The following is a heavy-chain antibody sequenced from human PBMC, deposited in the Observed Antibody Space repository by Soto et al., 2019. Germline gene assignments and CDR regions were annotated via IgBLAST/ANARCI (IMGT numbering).Heavy chain of an antibody. J-gene: IGHJ4*02. V-gene: IGHV3-23*01. CDR1: EFTFSSYA. D-gene: IGHD5-12*01. CDR2: ISGSGSST. CDR3: AKCRNIYETLDY. Sequence: GGSLRLSCAASEFTFSSYAMSWVRQAPGKGLEWVSSISGSGSSTYYADSVKGRFTIARDNSKNTLYLQMNSLRAEDTALYYCAKCRNIYETLDYWGQGTLVTVSS.